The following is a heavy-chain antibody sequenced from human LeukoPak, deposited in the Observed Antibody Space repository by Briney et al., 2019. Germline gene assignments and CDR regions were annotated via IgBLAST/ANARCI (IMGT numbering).Heavy chain of an antibody. CDR2: ISSSSSYI. CDR3: ARDKLSGYSYGSPYYFDY. D-gene: IGHD5-18*01. V-gene: IGHV3-21*01. CDR1: GFTFSSYS. Sequence: GGSLRLSCAASGFTFSSYSMNWVRQAPGKGLEWVSSISSSSSYIYYADSVEGRFTISRDNAKNSLYLQMNSLRAEDTAVYYCARDKLSGYSYGSPYYFDYWGQGTLVTVSS. J-gene: IGHJ4*02.